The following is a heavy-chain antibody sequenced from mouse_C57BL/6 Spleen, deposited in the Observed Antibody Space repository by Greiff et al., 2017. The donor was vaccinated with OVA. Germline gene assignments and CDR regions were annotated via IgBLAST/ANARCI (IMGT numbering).Heavy chain of an antibody. J-gene: IGHJ3*01. Sequence: EVKLMESGGGLVKPGGSLKLSCAASGFTFSSYTMSWVRQTPEKRLEWVATISGCGGNTYYPDSVKGRFTISRDNAKNTLYLQMSSLRSEDTALYYCARRELTGTFAYWGQGTLVTVSA. CDR1: GFTFSSYT. CDR2: ISGCGGNT. V-gene: IGHV5-9*01. CDR3: ARRELTGTFAY. D-gene: IGHD4-1*01.